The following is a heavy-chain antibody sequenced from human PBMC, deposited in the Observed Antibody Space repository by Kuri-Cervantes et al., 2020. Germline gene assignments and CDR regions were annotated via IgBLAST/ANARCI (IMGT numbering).Heavy chain of an antibody. Sequence: SETLSLTCAVYGGSFSGSYWSWIRQPPGKGLEWIGEINHSGSTNYNPSLRSRVTISVDTSKNQFSLKLSSVTAADTAVYYCELTDTAMIPAYFFDYWGQGTLVTVSS. J-gene: IGHJ4*02. V-gene: IGHV4-34*01. D-gene: IGHD5-18*01. CDR3: ELTDTAMIPAYFFDY. CDR1: GGSFSGSY. CDR2: INHSGST.